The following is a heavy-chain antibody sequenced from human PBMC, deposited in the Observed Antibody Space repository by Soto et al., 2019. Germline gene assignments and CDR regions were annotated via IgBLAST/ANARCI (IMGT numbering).Heavy chain of an antibody. J-gene: IGHJ4*02. CDR3: TTHGDDGWYFDC. Sequence: EVQLVESGGGLVQPGGSLRLSCAASGFTFSDHYIDWVRQTPGKGLEWVGRTRNKANSYTTDYAASVKGRFTISRDDSKNPLYLQMNSLKTEDTAIYYGTTHGDDGWYFDCWGQGTEVTVSS. CDR1: GFTFSDHY. D-gene: IGHD4-17*01. CDR2: TRNKANSYTT. V-gene: IGHV3-72*01.